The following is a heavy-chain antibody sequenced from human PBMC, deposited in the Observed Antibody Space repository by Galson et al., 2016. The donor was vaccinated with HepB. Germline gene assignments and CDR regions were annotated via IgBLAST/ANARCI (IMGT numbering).Heavy chain of an antibody. Sequence: TLSLTCTVSGGSISSGGYYWSWIRQHPGKGLEWIGYIYHLGNTYFNPSLKSRVTMSIDASKNQFSLKLSSVTAADTAVYYCARGGRKGLWGYYLDYWGQGTLVLVSS. CDR1: GGSISSGGYY. D-gene: IGHD3-16*01. V-gene: IGHV4-31*03. J-gene: IGHJ4*02. CDR2: IYHLGNT. CDR3: ARGGRKGLWGYYLDY.